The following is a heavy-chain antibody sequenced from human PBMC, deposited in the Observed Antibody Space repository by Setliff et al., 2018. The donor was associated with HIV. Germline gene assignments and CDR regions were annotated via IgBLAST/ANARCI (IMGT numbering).Heavy chain of an antibody. CDR3: ARGESTTWDLAEYFQH. J-gene: IGHJ1*01. Sequence: KTSETLSLTCTVFGVSVSSGGYYWSWIRQHPGKGLEWIGYVYYTGTSYFNPSLKSRITISVDTSKNHFSLKLGFVTAADTAVYYCARGESTTWDLAEYFQHWGHGTLVTVSS. CDR2: VYYTGTS. V-gene: IGHV4-31*03. CDR1: GVSVSSGGYY. D-gene: IGHD2-2*01.